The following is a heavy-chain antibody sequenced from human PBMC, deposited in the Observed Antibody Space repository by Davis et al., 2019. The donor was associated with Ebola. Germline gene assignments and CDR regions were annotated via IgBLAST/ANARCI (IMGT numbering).Heavy chain of an antibody. Sequence: ASVKVSCKASGYTFTSYYIHWVRQAPGQGLEWMGLINPSGGGTSYAQKFQGRVTVTTDTSTSTVYMELSSLRSEDKAVYYCARDNGSGYSAFDYWGQGTLVTVSS. D-gene: IGHD3-9*01. V-gene: IGHV1-46*01. CDR2: INPSGGGT. CDR1: GYTFTSYY. CDR3: ARDNGSGYSAFDY. J-gene: IGHJ4*02.